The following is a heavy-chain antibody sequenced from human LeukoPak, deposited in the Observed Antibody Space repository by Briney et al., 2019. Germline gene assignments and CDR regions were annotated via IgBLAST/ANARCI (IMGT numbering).Heavy chain of an antibody. V-gene: IGHV3-30*02. D-gene: IGHD3-22*01. CDR1: GFTFSSYG. CDR2: IRYDGSNK. CDR3: AKDPDSSGYYPVYYFDH. J-gene: IGHJ4*02. Sequence: GGSLRLSCAASGFTFSSYGMHWVRQAPGKGLEWVAFIRYDGSNKYYADSVKGRFTISRDNSKNTLYLQMNSLRAEDTAVYYCAKDPDSSGYYPVYYFDHWGQGTLVTVSS.